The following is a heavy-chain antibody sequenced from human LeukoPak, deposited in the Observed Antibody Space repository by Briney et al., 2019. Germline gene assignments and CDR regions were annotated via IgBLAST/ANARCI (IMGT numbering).Heavy chain of an antibody. V-gene: IGHV3-23*01. J-gene: IGHJ4*02. D-gene: IGHD6-19*01. CDR3: AKDLIAVAGTALDY. CDR1: GFTFSSYA. Sequence: GGSLRLSCAASGFTFSSYAMSWVRQAPGRGLEWVSAISGSGGSTYYAGSVKGRFTISRDNSKNTLYLQMNSLRAEDTAVYYCAKDLIAVAGTALDYWGQGTLVTVSS. CDR2: ISGSGGST.